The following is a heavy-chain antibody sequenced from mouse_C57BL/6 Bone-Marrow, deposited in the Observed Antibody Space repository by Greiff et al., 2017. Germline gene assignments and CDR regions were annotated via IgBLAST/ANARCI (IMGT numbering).Heavy chain of an antibody. CDR3: ARGDGSSYDYFDY. Sequence: QVQLKESGAELVKPGASVKISCKASGYAFSSYWMNWVKQRPGKGLEWIGQIYPGDGDPNYNGKFKGKATLTADKSSGTAYMQLSSLTSEDSAVYFCARGDGSSYDYFDYWGQGTTLTVSS. J-gene: IGHJ2*01. V-gene: IGHV1-80*01. CDR1: GYAFSSYW. D-gene: IGHD1-1*01. CDR2: IYPGDGDP.